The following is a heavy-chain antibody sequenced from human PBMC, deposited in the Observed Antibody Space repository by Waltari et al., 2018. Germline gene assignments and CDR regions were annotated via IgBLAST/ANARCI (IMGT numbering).Heavy chain of an antibody. V-gene: IGHV1-69*13. CDR3: AKAPPGTVTTRSWETQDQY. Sequence: QVQLVQSGAEVKKPGSSVKVSCKASGGTFSSYAISWVRQAPGQGLGWMGGIIPIFGTAKYVQKFQGRVTITADESTSTAYMERSSLRSEDMAVYYCAKAPPGTVTTRSWETQDQYWGQGTLVTVSS. J-gene: IGHJ4*02. D-gene: IGHD4-4*01. CDR2: IIPIFGTA. CDR1: GGTFSSYA.